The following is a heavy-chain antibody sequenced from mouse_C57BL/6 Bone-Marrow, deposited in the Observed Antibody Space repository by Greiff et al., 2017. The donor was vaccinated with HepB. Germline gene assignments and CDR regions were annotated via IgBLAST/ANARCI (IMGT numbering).Heavy chain of an antibody. CDR3: ARAYDYLYAMDY. CDR1: GFTFSSYA. CDR2: ISDGGSYT. J-gene: IGHJ4*01. V-gene: IGHV5-4*01. Sequence: EVQVVESGGGLVKPGGSLKLSCAASGFTFSSYAMSWVRQTPEKRLEWVATISDGGSYTYYPDNVKGRFTISRDNAKNNLYLQMSHLKSEDTAMYYCARAYDYLYAMDYWGQGTSVTVSS. D-gene: IGHD2-4*01.